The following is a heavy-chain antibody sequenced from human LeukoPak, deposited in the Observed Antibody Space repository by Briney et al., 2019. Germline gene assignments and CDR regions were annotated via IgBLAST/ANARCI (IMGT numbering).Heavy chain of an antibody. Sequence: GSLRLSCAASGFTFSSYWMSWVRQAPGKGLEWVANIKQDGSEKYYVDSVKGRFTISRDNAKNSLYLQMNSLRAEDTAVYYCARDPVITMVRGVSEDYFDYWGQGTLVTVSS. CDR2: IKQDGSEK. CDR1: GFTFSSYW. D-gene: IGHD3-10*01. CDR3: ARDPVITMVRGVSEDYFDY. J-gene: IGHJ4*02. V-gene: IGHV3-7*03.